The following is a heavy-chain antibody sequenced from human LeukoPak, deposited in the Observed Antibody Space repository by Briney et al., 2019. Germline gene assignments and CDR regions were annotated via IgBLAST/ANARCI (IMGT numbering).Heavy chain of an antibody. D-gene: IGHD5-24*01. J-gene: IGHJ6*03. CDR2: IIPIFGTA. V-gene: IGHV1-69*05. CDR3: AIEMCTDGYNYYYYMVV. CDR1: GGTFSSYA. Sequence: SVKVSCKASGGTFSSYAISWVRHAPGQGLEWMGGIIPIFGTANYAQKFQGRVTITTDESTSTAYMELSSLRSEDTAVYYGAIEMCTDGYNYYYYMVVWREGAKATVSS.